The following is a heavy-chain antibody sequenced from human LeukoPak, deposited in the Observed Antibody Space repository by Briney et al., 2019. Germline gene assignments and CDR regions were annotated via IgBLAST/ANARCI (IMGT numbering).Heavy chain of an antibody. V-gene: IGHV1-69*13. CDR1: GGTFSSYA. CDR3: ARDLEGPVGATVFTRWASEYYFDY. D-gene: IGHD1-26*01. Sequence: ASVKVSCKASGGTFSSYAISWVRQAPGQGLEWMGGIIPIFGTANYAQKFQGRVTITADESTSTAYMELSSLRSEDTAVYYCARDLEGPVGATVFTRWASEYYFDYWGQGTLVTVSS. CDR2: IIPIFGTA. J-gene: IGHJ4*02.